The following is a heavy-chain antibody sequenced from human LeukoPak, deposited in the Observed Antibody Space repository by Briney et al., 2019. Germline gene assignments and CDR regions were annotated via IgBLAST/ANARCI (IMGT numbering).Heavy chain of an antibody. J-gene: IGHJ4*02. CDR3: ARVIAAAAYFDY. Sequence: SQTLSLTCTVSGGSISSGDYYWSWIRQPPGKGLEWIGYIYYSGSTYYNPSLKSRITTSVDTSKNQFSLKLSSVTAADTAVYYCARVIAAAAYFDYWGQGTLVTVSS. CDR1: GGSISSGDYY. V-gene: IGHV4-30-4*01. D-gene: IGHD6-13*01. CDR2: IYYSGST.